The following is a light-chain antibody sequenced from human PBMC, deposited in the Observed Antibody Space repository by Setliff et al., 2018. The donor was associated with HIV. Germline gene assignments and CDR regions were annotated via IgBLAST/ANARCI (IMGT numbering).Light chain of an antibody. Sequence: QSVLTQPASVSGSPGQSITISCTGTSSDVGSYNLVSWYQQHPGKAPKLMIYQVTKRPSGVSNRFSGSKSGNTASLTISGLQAEDEADYYCCSYAGSSTFEVCGTGTKVT. V-gene: IGLV2-23*02. CDR3: CSYAGSSTFEV. CDR2: QVT. J-gene: IGLJ1*01. CDR1: SSDVGSYNL.